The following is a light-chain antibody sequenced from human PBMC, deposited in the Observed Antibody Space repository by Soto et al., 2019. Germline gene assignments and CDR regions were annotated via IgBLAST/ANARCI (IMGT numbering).Light chain of an antibody. CDR1: QSVSSTY. J-gene: IGKJ2*01. CDR2: GAS. CDR3: QQYGSSPPYT. Sequence: EILLTQSPVTLSLSPGERATLSCRASQSVSSTYLAWYQQKPGQAPKLLIYGASSRATGIPDRFSGSGSGTDFTLTISRLEPEDFALYYCQQYGSSPPYTFGQGTKLEIK. V-gene: IGKV3-20*01.